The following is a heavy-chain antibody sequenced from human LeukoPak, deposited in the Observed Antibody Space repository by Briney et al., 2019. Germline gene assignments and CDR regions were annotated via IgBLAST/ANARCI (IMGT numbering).Heavy chain of an antibody. V-gene: IGHV3-21*01. Sequence: GGSLRLSCAASGFTFSSYSMNWVRQAPGKGLEWVSSISTRSSYIYYADSVKGRFTISGDNARNSLSLQMNSLRAEDTAVYYCAARDSYGSGSYPIDYWGQGTLVTVSS. CDR1: GFTFSSYS. D-gene: IGHD3-10*01. J-gene: IGHJ4*02. CDR3: AARDSYGSGSYPIDY. CDR2: ISTRSSYI.